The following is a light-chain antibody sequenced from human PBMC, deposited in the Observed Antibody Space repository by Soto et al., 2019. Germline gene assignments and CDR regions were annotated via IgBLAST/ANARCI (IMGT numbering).Light chain of an antibody. CDR1: QSVRTY. CDR2: DAS. J-gene: IGKJ4*01. Sequence: EIVLTQSPVTLSLFPGESATLSCRASQSVRTYLAWYQQKPGQAPRLLISDASKRATGIPARFSGSGSGTDFTLTISSREAEDSAFYYCHQRSNWPRTFGGGSKVEIK. V-gene: IGKV3-11*01. CDR3: HQRSNWPRT.